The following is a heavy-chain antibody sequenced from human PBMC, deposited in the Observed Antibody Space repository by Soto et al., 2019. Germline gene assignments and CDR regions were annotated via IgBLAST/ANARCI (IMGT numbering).Heavy chain of an antibody. CDR1: GFTFSSYS. D-gene: IGHD3-16*01. CDR3: AREGVILNWFDP. CDR2: ISSSSTI. J-gene: IGHJ5*02. V-gene: IGHV3-48*02. Sequence: EVQLVESGGGLVQPGGSLRLSCAASGFTFSSYSMNWVRQAPGKGLEWVSYISSSSTIYYADSVKGRFTISRDNAKNSLYLQINSLRDEDTAVYYCAREGVILNWFDPWGQGTLVTVSS.